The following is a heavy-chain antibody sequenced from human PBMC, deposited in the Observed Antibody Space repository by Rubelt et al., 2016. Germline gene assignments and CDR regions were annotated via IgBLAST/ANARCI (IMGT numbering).Heavy chain of an antibody. CDR2: IISDGSTT. Sequence: KGLVWVAQIISDGSTTTYADSVKGRFTISRDNVKNTLYLQMNSLRAEDTGVYYCGRDPNGDYVGAFDFWGQGTMVAVTS. CDR3: GRDPNGDYVGAFDF. J-gene: IGHJ3*01. V-gene: IGHV3-74*01. D-gene: IGHD4-17*01.